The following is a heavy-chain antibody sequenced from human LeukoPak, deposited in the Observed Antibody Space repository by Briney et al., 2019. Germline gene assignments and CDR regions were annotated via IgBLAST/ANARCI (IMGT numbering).Heavy chain of an antibody. V-gene: IGHV4-39*01. CDR1: GDSISSSKSNF. J-gene: IGHJ2*01. Sequence: SETLSLTCTVSGDSISSSKSNFWGWIRQPPGEGLEWIGSIYYSGSTYYNASLKSRVTISVDTSKNQFSLKLSSVTAADTAVYYCARHRNIWYFDLWGRGTLVTVSS. CDR3: ARHRNIWYFDL. D-gene: IGHD3-10*02. CDR2: IYYSGST.